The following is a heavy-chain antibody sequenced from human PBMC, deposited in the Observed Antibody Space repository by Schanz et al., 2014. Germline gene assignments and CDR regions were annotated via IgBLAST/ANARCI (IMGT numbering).Heavy chain of an antibody. CDR3: ARVTSRVTTRGGGSRYYFDY. Sequence: EVQLVESGGGFVQPGGSLRLSCAASGFTFSNYWIHWVRQAPGKGLVWVSRIDADGNSTSYADSVKGRFNISRDNAKNTLYLKLNSLRAEDTAVYYCARVTSRVTTRGGGSRYYFDYWGQGTLVTVSS. D-gene: IGHD4-17*01. J-gene: IGHJ4*02. CDR1: GFTFSNYW. V-gene: IGHV3-74*01. CDR2: IDADGNST.